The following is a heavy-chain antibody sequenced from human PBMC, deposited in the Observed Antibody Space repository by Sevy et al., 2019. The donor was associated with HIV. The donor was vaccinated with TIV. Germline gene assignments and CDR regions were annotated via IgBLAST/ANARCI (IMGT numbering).Heavy chain of an antibody. D-gene: IGHD3-22*01. J-gene: IGHJ3*01. Sequence: GGSLRLSCAASGFSFSNYAMNWVRQAPGKGLEWVSAISGSGDGSTFYADSVKGRFTISRDNSKNKVDLHMTSLRAEDTAVYYCAKDLILVVGEALDVWGQWTMVTVSS. V-gene: IGHV3-23*01. CDR1: GFSFSNYA. CDR3: AKDLILVVGEALDV. CDR2: ISGSGDGST.